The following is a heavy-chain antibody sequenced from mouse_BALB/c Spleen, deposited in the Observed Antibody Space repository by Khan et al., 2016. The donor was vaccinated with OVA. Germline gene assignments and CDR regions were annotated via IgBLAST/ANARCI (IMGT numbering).Heavy chain of an antibody. D-gene: IGHD2-3*01. CDR2: IYWDDDK. CDR3: SRSRWLHSFVIDY. CDR1: GFSLSSSGMG. J-gene: IGHJ4*01. Sequence: QVTLKESGPGILQPSQTLSLTCSFSGFSLSSSGMGVSWIRPPSGKGLEWLAHIYWDDDKRYNPSLKRRLTVSKDTSRHQVFLNITNGDTAETATYYCSRSRWLHSFVIDYWGHGTSVIVSS. V-gene: IGHV8-12*01.